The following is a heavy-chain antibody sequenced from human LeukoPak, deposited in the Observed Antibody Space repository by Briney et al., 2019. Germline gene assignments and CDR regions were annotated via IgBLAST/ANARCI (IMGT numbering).Heavy chain of an antibody. D-gene: IGHD3-22*01. CDR2: ISAYNGNT. CDR1: GYTFTSYG. CDR3: ARDERYDSSGYPFDY. J-gene: IGHJ4*02. V-gene: IGHV1-18*01. Sequence: ASVKVSCKASGYTFTSYGISWVRQAPGQGLEWMGWISAYNGNTNYAQKFQGRVTLTRDTSISTAYMELSSLRSDDTAVYYCARDERYDSSGYPFDYWGQGTLVTVSS.